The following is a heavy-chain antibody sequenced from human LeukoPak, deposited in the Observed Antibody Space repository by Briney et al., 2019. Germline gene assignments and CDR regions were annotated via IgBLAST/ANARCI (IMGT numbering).Heavy chain of an antibody. CDR1: GGSFSTYY. CDR2: IYYSGST. D-gene: IGHD3-9*01. CDR3: ARDERGYYDILTGFDY. Sequence: SETLSLTCTVSGGSFSTYYWSWIRQPPGKGLEWIGYIYYSGSTYYNPSLKSRVTISVDTSKNQFSLKLSSVTAADTAVYYCARDERGYYDILTGFDYWGQGTLVTVSS. J-gene: IGHJ4*02. V-gene: IGHV4-59*12.